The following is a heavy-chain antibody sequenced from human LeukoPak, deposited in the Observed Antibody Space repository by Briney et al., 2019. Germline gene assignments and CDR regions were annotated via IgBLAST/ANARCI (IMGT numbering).Heavy chain of an antibody. D-gene: IGHD3-22*01. Sequence: SEALSLTCTVSGGSISSYYWSWIRQPPGKGLEWIGYIYYSGSTNYNPSPKSRVTISVDTSKNQFSLKLSSVTAADTAVYYCARDIDYYDSSGYYLGAFDIWGQGTMVTVSS. V-gene: IGHV4-59*01. CDR1: GGSISSYY. J-gene: IGHJ3*02. CDR2: IYYSGST. CDR3: ARDIDYYDSSGYYLGAFDI.